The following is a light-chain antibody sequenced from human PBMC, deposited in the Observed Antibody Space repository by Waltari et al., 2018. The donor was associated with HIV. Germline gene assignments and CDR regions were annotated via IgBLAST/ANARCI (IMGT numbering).Light chain of an antibody. J-gene: IGKJ2*03. Sequence: EIVLTQSPATLSLSPGERATLSCRASQSVGSYLAWYQQKPGQAPRLLIYDASNRATCIPARFSGSGSGTDFTLTISSLEPEDFAVYYCQQRTNWPPYSFGQGTKLKIK. CDR3: QQRTNWPPYS. CDR1: QSVGSY. V-gene: IGKV3-11*01. CDR2: DAS.